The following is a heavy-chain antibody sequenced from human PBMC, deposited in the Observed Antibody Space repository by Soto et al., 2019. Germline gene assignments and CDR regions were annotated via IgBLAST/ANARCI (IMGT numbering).Heavy chain of an antibody. D-gene: IGHD6-13*01. CDR2: INPRGLTK. CDR3: ATWYGNHYFGLDV. CDR1: GYSFDAYI. Sequence: GGSLRLSCAASGYSFDAYIMNWVRQAPEKGLEWVSSINPRGLTKFYADSVRGRFTISRDDASSSLFLQMNNLRAEDTAVYYCATWYGNHYFGLDVWGQGTTVTVSS. V-gene: IGHV3-48*01. J-gene: IGHJ6*02.